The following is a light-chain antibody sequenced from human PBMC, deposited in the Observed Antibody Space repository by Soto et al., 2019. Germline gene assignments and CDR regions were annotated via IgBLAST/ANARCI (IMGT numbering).Light chain of an antibody. CDR2: GAS. V-gene: IGKV3D-15*01. CDR3: QQYNNWPLWT. CDR1: QYINTR. Sequence: EIVLTQSPATLSSFPGDRVTLSCRASQYINTRLAWYQHRPGQPPRLLIYGASTRDTGVPTRFSGSGSGTEFTLTITSLQSEDFAVYYCQQYNNWPLWTFGQGTKVDIK. J-gene: IGKJ1*01.